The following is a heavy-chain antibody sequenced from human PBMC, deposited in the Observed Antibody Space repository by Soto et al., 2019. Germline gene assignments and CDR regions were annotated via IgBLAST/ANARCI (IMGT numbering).Heavy chain of an antibody. J-gene: IGHJ6*02. CDR2: ISGSCGSI. Sequence: EVQLLESGGGLVQPGGSLRLSCAASGFTFSTYAMNWVRQAPGNGLEWVSAISGSCGSIHYADSVKGRFTISRDNSKNTLYLQMNSLRAEDTAVYHCVKGYWKGDVWGQGTTVTVSS. D-gene: IGHD1-1*01. V-gene: IGHV3-23*01. CDR1: GFTFSTYA. CDR3: VKGYWKGDV.